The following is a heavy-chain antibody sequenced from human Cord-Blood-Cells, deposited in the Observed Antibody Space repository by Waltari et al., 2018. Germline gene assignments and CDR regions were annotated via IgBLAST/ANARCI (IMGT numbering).Heavy chain of an antibody. CDR1: GGSFRGYY. J-gene: IGHJ3*02. Sequence: QVQLQQWGAGLLKPSETLSLTCAVYGGSFRGYYWSWIRQPPGKGLEWIGEINHSGSTNYNPSLKSRVTISVDTSKNQFSLKLSSVTAADTAVYYCASGGYGSGSYAFDIWGQGTMVTVSS. CDR2: INHSGST. V-gene: IGHV4-34*01. CDR3: ASGGYGSGSYAFDI. D-gene: IGHD3-10*01.